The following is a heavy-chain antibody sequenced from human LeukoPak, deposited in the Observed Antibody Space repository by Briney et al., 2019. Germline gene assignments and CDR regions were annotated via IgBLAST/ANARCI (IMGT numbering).Heavy chain of an antibody. V-gene: IGHV3-30-3*01. J-gene: IGHJ4*02. D-gene: IGHD3-22*01. CDR2: ISYDGSNK. Sequence: GGSLRLSCAASGFTFSSYAMHWVRQAPGKGLEWVAVISYDGSNKYYADSVKGRFTISRDNSKNTLYLQMNSLRAEDTAVYYCVKELESYYYDSAPPPQLWGQGTLVTVSS. CDR1: GFTFSSYA. CDR3: VKELESYYYDSAPPPQL.